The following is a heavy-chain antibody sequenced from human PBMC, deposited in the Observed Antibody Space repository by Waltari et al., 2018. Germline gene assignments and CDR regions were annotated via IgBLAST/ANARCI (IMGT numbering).Heavy chain of an antibody. D-gene: IGHD2-15*01. CDR2: VFRCWKT. J-gene: IGHJ4*02. CDR1: GDPLSSSHW. CDR3: ARDRGKGLYLDS. Sequence: QVQLQESGPGLVKPSGTLSLTGGDPGDPLSSSHWWSWVRQPPGKGLGWVGQVFRCWKTNYNPSRESRVTISMDTSNNQFSLRLISATASDTAGEYCARDRGKGLYLDSWGQGTLVTVSP. V-gene: IGHV4-4*02.